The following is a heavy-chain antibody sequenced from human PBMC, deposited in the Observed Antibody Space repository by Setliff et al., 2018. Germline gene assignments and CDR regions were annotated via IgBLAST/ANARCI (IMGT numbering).Heavy chain of an antibody. D-gene: IGHD1-1*01. J-gene: IGHJ6*03. Sequence: SETLSLTCSVYGESFSNNYWSWIRQPPGEGLEWIGESDHSGSTSYNPSLKSRLTMSVDTSKNQFSLKLTSVTAADTAVYYCARANKKLDYYYYYYMDVWGKGTTVTVSS. V-gene: IGHV4-34*01. CDR3: ARANKKLDYYYYYYMDV. CDR2: SDHSGST. CDR1: GESFSNNY.